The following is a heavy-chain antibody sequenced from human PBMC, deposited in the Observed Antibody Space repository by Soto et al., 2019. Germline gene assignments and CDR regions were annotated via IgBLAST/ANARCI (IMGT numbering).Heavy chain of an antibody. CDR3: ARLLAHYCSGGSCYRYYYYGMDV. CDR1: GDSFTSYW. Sequence: PGESLKISCDGSGDSFTSYWISLVRQMPGKGLDWMGRIDPSDSYTNYSPSFQGHVTISADKSISTAYLQWSSLKASDTAMYYCARLLAHYCSGGSCYRYYYYGMDVWGQGTTVTVSS. V-gene: IGHV5-10-1*01. CDR2: IDPSDSYT. D-gene: IGHD2-15*01. J-gene: IGHJ6*02.